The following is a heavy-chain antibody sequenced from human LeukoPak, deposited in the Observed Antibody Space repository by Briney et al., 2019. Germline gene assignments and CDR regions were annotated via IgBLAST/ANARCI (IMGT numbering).Heavy chain of an antibody. D-gene: IGHD5-18*01. CDR1: GFTFSTYA. J-gene: IGHJ4*02. V-gene: IGHV3-23*01. CDR3: AKERGSYGYNFPDY. Sequence: GGSLRLSCAASGFTFSTYAMSWVRQAPGKGLEWVSAISGSGGSSYYADSVKGRLTISRDNSKNTPYLQMNSLRAEDPAVYYCAKERGSYGYNFPDYWGQGTLVTVSS. CDR2: ISGSGGSS.